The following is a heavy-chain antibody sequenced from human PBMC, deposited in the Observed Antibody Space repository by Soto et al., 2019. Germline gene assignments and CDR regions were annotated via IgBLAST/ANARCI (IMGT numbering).Heavy chain of an antibody. D-gene: IGHD2-21*01. Sequence: EVQLLESGGGLVQPGGSLRLSCAASGFTISTYAMTWVRQAPGKGLECVSGVTGSGGQIHYADSVKGRFTISKDNSKNTLYLQRSRLRDEDTALYYCAKDAVYNDGLWLMDSWGQGTLVTVSS. CDR1: GFTISTYA. CDR3: AKDAVYNDGLWLMDS. CDR2: VTGSGGQI. J-gene: IGHJ5*02. V-gene: IGHV3-23*01.